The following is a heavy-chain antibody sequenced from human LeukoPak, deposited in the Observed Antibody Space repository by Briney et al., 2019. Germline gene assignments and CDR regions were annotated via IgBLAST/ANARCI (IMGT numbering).Heavy chain of an antibody. CDR1: GYTFTSYY. CDR3: ARAWRYTDWFDP. CDR2: INPSGAIT. V-gene: IGHV1-46*01. J-gene: IGHJ5*02. Sequence: ASLKVSCKASGYTFTSYYIHWVRQAPGQGLEWMGVINPSGAITTYAQKFQGRVTMTRDTSTSTVYMYLSSLRSEDTAVYYCARAWRYTDWFDPWGQGTLVTVSS. D-gene: IGHD1-14*01.